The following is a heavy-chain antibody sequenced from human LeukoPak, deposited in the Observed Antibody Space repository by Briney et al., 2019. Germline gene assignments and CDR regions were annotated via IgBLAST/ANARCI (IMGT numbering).Heavy chain of an antibody. Sequence: TLSLTCTVSGGSISSGGYYWSWIRQHPGKGLEWIGYIYYSGSTYYNPSLKSRVTISVDTSKNQFSLKLSSVTAADTAVYYCARGEMGLFDYWGQGTLVTVSS. V-gene: IGHV4-31*03. CDR1: GGSISSGGYY. CDR2: IYYSGST. CDR3: ARGEMGLFDY. J-gene: IGHJ4*02. D-gene: IGHD5-24*01.